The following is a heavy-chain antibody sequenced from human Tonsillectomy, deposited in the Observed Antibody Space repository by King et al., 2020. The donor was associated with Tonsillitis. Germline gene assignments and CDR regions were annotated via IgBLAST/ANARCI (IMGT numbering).Heavy chain of an antibody. V-gene: IGHV3-66*01. J-gene: IGHJ5*01. CDR1: GFTVSSSY. D-gene: IGHD3-10*01. Sequence: QLVQSGGGLVQPGGSLRLSCAASGFTVSSSYMSCVRQAPGKGLEWVSIVYSDGRTYYAESVKGRFTISRDNSKNTLYLQMNSLRAEDTAVYYCATLGKGLTRVRSLMTVPFDSWGQGTLVTVSS. CDR3: ATLGKGLTRVRSLMTVPFDS. CDR2: VYSDGRT.